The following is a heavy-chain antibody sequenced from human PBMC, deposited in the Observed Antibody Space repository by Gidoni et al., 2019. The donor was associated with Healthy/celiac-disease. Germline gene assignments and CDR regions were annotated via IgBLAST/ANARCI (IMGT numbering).Heavy chain of an antibody. CDR1: GFTFSSYA. Sequence: QVQLVESGGGVVQPGRSLRLSCHASGFTFSSYARHWVRQAPGKGLEWVAVISYDGSNKYYADSVKGRFTISRDNSKNTLYLQMNSLRAEDTAVYYCARETGTTSHYYYGMDVWGQGTTVTVSS. D-gene: IGHD1-1*01. CDR2: ISYDGSNK. J-gene: IGHJ6*02. V-gene: IGHV3-30-3*01. CDR3: ARETGTTSHYYYGMDV.